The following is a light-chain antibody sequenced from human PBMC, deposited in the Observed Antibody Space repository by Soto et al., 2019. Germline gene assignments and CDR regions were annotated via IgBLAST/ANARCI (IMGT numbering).Light chain of an antibody. CDR1: SSDVGNYNL. J-gene: IGLJ2*01. Sequence: QSALTQPASVSGSPGQSITISCTGTSSDVGNYNLVSWYQQHPGKAPKLMIYEVTKRPSGVSNRFSASKSGNTASLTVSGLQAEDEADYYCCSYAGSSTLVFGGGTQLTVL. V-gene: IGLV2-23*02. CDR3: CSYAGSSTLV. CDR2: EVT.